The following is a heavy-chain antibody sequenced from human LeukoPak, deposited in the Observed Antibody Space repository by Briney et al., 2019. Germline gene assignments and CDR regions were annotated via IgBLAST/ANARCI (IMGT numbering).Heavy chain of an antibody. J-gene: IGHJ6*03. CDR3: ATNRYGDYYYMDV. CDR2: IYGGGST. V-gene: IGHV3-53*01. Sequence: GGSLRLSCAASGFTVSSNYMSWVRQAPGKGLEWVSVIYGGGSTYYADSVKGRFTISRDNSKNTLYLQMNSLRAEDTAVYYCATNRYGDYYYMDVWGKGTTVTISS. CDR1: GFTVSSNY. D-gene: IGHD4-17*01.